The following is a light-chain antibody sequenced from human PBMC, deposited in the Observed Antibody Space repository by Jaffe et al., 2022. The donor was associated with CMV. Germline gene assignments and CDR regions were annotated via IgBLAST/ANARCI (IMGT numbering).Light chain of an antibody. V-gene: IGLV3-1*01. Sequence: SYELTQPPSVSVSPGQTASITCSGDKLGNKYVYWYQQKPGQSPVLVISQDNKRPPGIPERFSGSNSGNTATLTISGTQTVDEADYHCQAWGINTAHYVFGTGTKVTVL. CDR2: QDN. J-gene: IGLJ1*01. CDR1: KLGNKY. CDR3: QAWGINTAHYV.